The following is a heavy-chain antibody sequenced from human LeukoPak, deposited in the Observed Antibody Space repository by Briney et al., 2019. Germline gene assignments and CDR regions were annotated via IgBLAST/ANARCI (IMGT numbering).Heavy chain of an antibody. CDR3: AKDYGSSSHYYFDY. J-gene: IGHJ4*02. Sequence: PGGSLRLSCAASGFTFSDYVMSWVRQAPGKGLEWVSGISWNGGSVGYADSVKGRFTISRDNAKNSLYLQMNSLRAEDTALYYCAKDYGSSSHYYFDYWGQGTLVTVSS. CDR1: GFTFSDYV. V-gene: IGHV3-9*01. D-gene: IGHD6-6*01. CDR2: ISWNGGSV.